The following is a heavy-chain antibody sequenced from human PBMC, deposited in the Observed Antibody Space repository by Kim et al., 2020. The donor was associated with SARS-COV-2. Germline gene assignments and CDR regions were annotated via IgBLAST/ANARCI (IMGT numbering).Heavy chain of an antibody. D-gene: IGHD1-20*01. CDR1: GFTFSSYD. V-gene: IGHV3-13*01. Sequence: GGSLRLSCAASGFTFSSYDMHWVRQATGKGLEWVSAIGTAGDTYYPGSVKGRFTISRENAKNSLYLQMNSLRAGDTAVYYCARGDFHPSITGTTRYYYYYMDVWGKGTTVTVSS. CDR2: IGTAGDT. CDR3: ARGDFHPSITGTTRYYYYYMDV. J-gene: IGHJ6*03.